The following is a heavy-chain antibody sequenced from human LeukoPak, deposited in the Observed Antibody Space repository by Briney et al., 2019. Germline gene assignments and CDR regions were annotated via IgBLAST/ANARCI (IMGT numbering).Heavy chain of an antibody. D-gene: IGHD3-22*01. J-gene: IGHJ3*02. Sequence: SETLSLTCAVSGGSISSYYWSWIRQPPGKGLEWIGYIYYSGSTNYNPSLKSRVTISVDTSKNQFSLKLSSVTAADTAVYYCAREDSSGYYYPPRAFDIWGQGTMVTVSS. V-gene: IGHV4-59*01. CDR1: GGSISSYY. CDR2: IYYSGST. CDR3: AREDSSGYYYPPRAFDI.